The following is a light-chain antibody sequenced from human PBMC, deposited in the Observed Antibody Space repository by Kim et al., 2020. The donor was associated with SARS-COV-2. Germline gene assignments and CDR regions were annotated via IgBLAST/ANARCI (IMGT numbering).Light chain of an antibody. Sequence: SYELTQPPSVSVAPGKTARITCGGSNIGSKSVHWYQQKPGQAPVVVIYYDSDRPSGIPERFSGSNSRNTATLTISRVEAGDEADYYCQVWDSSRDHYVFGSGTKVTVL. CDR1: NIGSKS. CDR3: QVWDSSRDHYV. V-gene: IGLV3-21*04. CDR2: YDS. J-gene: IGLJ1*01.